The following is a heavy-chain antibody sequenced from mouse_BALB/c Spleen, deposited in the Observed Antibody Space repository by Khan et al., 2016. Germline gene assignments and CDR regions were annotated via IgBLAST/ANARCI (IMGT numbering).Heavy chain of an antibody. Sequence: VQLKESGPGLVKPSQSLSLTCTVTVYSITSDYAWNWIRQFPGNKLEWMGYISYSGTTTYNPSLKSRISITRDTSKNQFFLQLNSVTTEDTATYYCARWLDAMDYWGQGTSVTVSS. CDR1: VYSITSDYA. CDR2: ISYSGTT. D-gene: IGHD2-2*01. CDR3: ARWLDAMDY. V-gene: IGHV3-2*02. J-gene: IGHJ4*01.